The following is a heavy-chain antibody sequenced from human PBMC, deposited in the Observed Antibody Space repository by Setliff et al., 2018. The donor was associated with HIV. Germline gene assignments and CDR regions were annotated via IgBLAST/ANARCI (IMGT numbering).Heavy chain of an antibody. V-gene: IGHV6-1*01. CDR2: TYYRSKWSN. Sequence: SQTLSLTCVISGDSVSSNTAAWNWIRQSPSRGLEWLGGTYYRSKWSNDYAVSVKSRITINPDTSKNQFSLQLNSVTPEDTAVYFCARGGDWDYNYYMDVWDKGTTVTVSS. CDR3: ARGGDWDYNYYMDV. CDR1: GDSVSSNTAA. J-gene: IGHJ6*03. D-gene: IGHD3-16*01.